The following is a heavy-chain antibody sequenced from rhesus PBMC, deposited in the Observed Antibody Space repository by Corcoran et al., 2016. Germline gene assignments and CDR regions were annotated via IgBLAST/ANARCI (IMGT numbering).Heavy chain of an antibody. J-gene: IGHJ4*01. CDR3: ARLAAAGSIFDY. CDR1: GYSISSCYY. D-gene: IGHD6-31*01. Sequence: QVQLQASGPGLVKPSETLSLTCAVSGYSISSCYYWGWIRQPPGKGLEYIWYISGSSGSTYYNPSLKSRVTISKDTSKNQFSLKLSSVTAADTAVYYCARLAAAGSIFDYWGQGVLVTVSS. CDR2: ISGSSGST. V-gene: IGHV4-99*01.